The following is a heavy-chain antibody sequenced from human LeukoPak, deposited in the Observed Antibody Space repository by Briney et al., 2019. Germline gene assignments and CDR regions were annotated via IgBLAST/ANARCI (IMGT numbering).Heavy chain of an antibody. V-gene: IGHV1-2*02. J-gene: IGHJ4*02. D-gene: IGHD3-10*01. Sequence: ASVTVSCKASGYTFTGYYMHWVRQAPGQGLEWMGWINPNSGGTNYAQKFQGRVTMTRDTSISTAYMELSRLRSDDTAVYYCARDRTTMVRGVITYWGQGTLVTVSP. CDR3: ARDRTTMVRGVITY. CDR2: INPNSGGT. CDR1: GYTFTGYY.